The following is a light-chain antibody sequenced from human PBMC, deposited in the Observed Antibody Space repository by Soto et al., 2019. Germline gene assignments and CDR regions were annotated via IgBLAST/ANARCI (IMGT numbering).Light chain of an antibody. CDR1: SSNIGTNT. CDR3: EAWDGSLNVVL. J-gene: IGLJ2*01. CDR2: SNN. V-gene: IGLV1-44*01. Sequence: QTVVTQPPSASGTPGQRVTISCSGSSSNIGTNTVNWYQHLPGSAPKLRIYSNNQRPSGVPDRFSGSKSGTSASLAISGLQPDDEADYYCEAWDGSLNVVLFGGGTKLTVL.